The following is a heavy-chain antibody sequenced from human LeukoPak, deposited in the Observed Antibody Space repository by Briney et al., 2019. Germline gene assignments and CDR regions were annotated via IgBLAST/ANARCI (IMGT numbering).Heavy chain of an antibody. J-gene: IGHJ4*02. V-gene: IGHV3-49*03. CDR3: TRGSYCTGDRCYSD. Sequence: GGSLRLSCTASGFTFGDFAMSWFRQAPGKGLEWVGFIRNQASGGTTEYAASVKGRFTISRNDSKNIAYLQMNSLKTDDTAVYYCTRGSYCTGDRCYSDWGQGTLVTVSP. CDR1: GFTFGDFA. D-gene: IGHD2-15*01. CDR2: IRNQASGGTT.